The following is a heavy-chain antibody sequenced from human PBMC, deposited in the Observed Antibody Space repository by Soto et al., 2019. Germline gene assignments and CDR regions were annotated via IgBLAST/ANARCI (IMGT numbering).Heavy chain of an antibody. CDR3: ARGREQWLVDAFDI. V-gene: IGHV4-34*01. CDR1: GGSFSGYY. D-gene: IGHD6-19*01. CDR2: TNHSGST. Sequence: PSETLSLTCAVYGGSFSGYYWNWIRQPPGKGLEWIGDTNHSGSTNYNPSLKSRVTISVDTSKNQFSLKLSSVTAADTAVYYCARGREQWLVDAFDIWGQGTMVTVS. J-gene: IGHJ3*02.